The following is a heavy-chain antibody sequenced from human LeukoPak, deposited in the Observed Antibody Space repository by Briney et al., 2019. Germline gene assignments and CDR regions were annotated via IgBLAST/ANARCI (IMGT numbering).Heavy chain of an antibody. D-gene: IGHD3-9*01. Sequence: SETLSLTCAVSGGSLSGYHWSWVRHVSGEGLQWIGEINHSGSATYNPSLKSRVTFSVDTSKNQFSLNLRSMTAADSALYFCARALWTDTLAGPETFDIWGQGTMVTVSS. CDR1: GGSLSGYH. V-gene: IGHV4-34*01. CDR2: INHSGSA. CDR3: ARALWTDTLAGPETFDI. J-gene: IGHJ3*02.